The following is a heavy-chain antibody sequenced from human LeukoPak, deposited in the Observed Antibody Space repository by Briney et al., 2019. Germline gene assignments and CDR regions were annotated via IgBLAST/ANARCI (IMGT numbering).Heavy chain of an antibody. CDR3: ARQPAATAAFDI. J-gene: IGHJ3*02. Sequence: PSETLSLTCTVSGGSINSYYWSWIRQPPGEGLEWIGYIYYTGGEINYNPSLKSRLTISVDTSKNQFSLMMTSVTAADTAIYYCARQPAATAAFDIWAQGTMVTVSS. CDR1: GGSINSYY. D-gene: IGHD5-18*01. V-gene: IGHV4-59*08. CDR2: IYYTGGEI.